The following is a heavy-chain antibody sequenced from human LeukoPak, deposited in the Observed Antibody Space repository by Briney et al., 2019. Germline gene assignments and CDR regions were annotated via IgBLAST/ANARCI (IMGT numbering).Heavy chain of an antibody. J-gene: IGHJ6*02. V-gene: IGHV3-30-3*01. CDR3: ARELDYYYGMDV. CDR2: ISYDGSNK. Sequence: PGGSLRISCAASGFTFSSYAMHWVRQAPGKGLEWVAVISYDGSNKYYADSVKGRFTISRDNSKNTLYLQMNSLRAEDTAVYYCARELDYYYGMDVWGQGTTVTVS. CDR1: GFTFSSYA.